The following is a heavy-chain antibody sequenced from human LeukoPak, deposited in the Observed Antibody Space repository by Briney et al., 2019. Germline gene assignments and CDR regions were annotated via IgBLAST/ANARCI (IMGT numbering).Heavy chain of an antibody. CDR1: GFTVSSNY. CDR2: IYSGGST. D-gene: IGHD3-16*01. Sequence: PGGSLRLSCAASGFTVSSNYMSWVRQAPGKGLEWVSVIYSGGSTYYAESVKGRFTISRDNSKNTLYLQMNSPRAEDTAVYYCTRHLINIWDFDYWGQGTLVTVSS. CDR3: TRHLINIWDFDY. V-gene: IGHV3-66*04. J-gene: IGHJ4*02.